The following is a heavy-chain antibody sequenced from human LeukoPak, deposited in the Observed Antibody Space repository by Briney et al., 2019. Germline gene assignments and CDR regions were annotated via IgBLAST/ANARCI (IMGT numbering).Heavy chain of an antibody. Sequence: PSETLSLTCTVSGGSISSSSYYWGWIRQPPGKGLEWTGSIYYSGSTYYNPSLKSRVTISVDTSKNQFSLKLSSVTAADTAVYYCARDRIKWDYYGMDVWGQGTTVTVSS. CDR1: GGSISSSSYY. D-gene: IGHD5-12*01. V-gene: IGHV4-39*07. CDR3: ARDRIKWDYYGMDV. CDR2: IYYSGST. J-gene: IGHJ6*02.